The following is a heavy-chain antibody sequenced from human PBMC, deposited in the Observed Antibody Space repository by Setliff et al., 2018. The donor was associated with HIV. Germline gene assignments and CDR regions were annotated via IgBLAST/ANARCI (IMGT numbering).Heavy chain of an antibody. D-gene: IGHD6-13*01. V-gene: IGHV4-39*07. CDR3: ARLQGYSSSWYGYWFDP. J-gene: IGHJ5*02. CDR1: GGSISSSSYY. Sequence: SETLSLTCTVSGGSISSSSYYWGWIRQPPGKGLEWIGSIYYSGSTYYNPSLKSRVTISVDTSKNQLSLKLSSVTAADTAVYYCARLQGYSSSWYGYWFDPWGQGTLVTVSS. CDR2: IYYSGST.